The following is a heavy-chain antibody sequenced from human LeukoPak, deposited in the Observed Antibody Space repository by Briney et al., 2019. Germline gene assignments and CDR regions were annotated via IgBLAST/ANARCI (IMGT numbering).Heavy chain of an antibody. CDR2: IIPILGIA. CDR3: ARDGGMVGVRDGMDV. J-gene: IGHJ6*02. D-gene: IGHD1-26*01. CDR1: GGTFSSYA. Sequence: SVKVSCKASGGTFSSYAISWVRQAPGQGLEWMGRIIPILGIANYAQKFQGRVTITADKSTSTAYMELSSLRSEDTAVYYCARDGGMVGVRDGMDVWGQGTTVTVSS. V-gene: IGHV1-69*04.